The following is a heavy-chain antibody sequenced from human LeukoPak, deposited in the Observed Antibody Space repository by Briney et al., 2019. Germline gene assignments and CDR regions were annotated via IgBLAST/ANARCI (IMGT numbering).Heavy chain of an antibody. CDR1: GGSISSYY. CDR3: ARLRRSTYYDFWSGYYLDY. V-gene: IGHV4-59*08. Sequence: SETLSLTCTVSGGSISSYYWSWIRQPPGKGLEWIGYIYYSGSTSYNPSLKSRVTISVDTSKNQFSLKLSSVTAADTAVYYCARLRRSTYYDFWSGYYLDYWGQGTLVTVSS. J-gene: IGHJ4*02. CDR2: IYYSGST. D-gene: IGHD3-3*01.